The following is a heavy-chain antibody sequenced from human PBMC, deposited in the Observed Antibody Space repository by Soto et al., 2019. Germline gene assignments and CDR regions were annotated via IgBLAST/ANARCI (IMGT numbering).Heavy chain of an antibody. D-gene: IGHD1-26*01. CDR3: ARNGTYSSSLSQYSGMDV. CDR2: IVPMLGTP. J-gene: IGHJ6*02. V-gene: IGHV1-69*01. CDR1: GGTFDNFI. Sequence: QVQLVQSGAEVKEPGSSVRVSCKASGGTFDNFIMNWVRQTPGRGLEWMGGIVPMLGTPTYAEKFKDRVTISATGSTSTMYMEVTSLRSEDTAIYYCARNGTYSSSLSQYSGMDVWGQGTTVTVSS.